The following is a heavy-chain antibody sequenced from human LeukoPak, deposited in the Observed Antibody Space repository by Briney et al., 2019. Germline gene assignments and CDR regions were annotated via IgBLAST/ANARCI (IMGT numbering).Heavy chain of an antibody. D-gene: IGHD1-26*01. Sequence: ASVKVSCKASGYTFTGYYMHWVRQAPGQGLEWMGWINPNSGGTNYAQKFQGRVTITADKSTSTAYMELSSLRSEDTAVYYCASHESVGATTPNDYWGQGTLVTVSS. CDR3: ASHESVGATTPNDY. CDR1: GYTFTGYY. J-gene: IGHJ4*02. CDR2: INPNSGGT. V-gene: IGHV1-2*02.